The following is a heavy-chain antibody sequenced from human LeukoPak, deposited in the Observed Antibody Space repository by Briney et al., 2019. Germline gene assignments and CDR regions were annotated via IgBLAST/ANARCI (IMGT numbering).Heavy chain of an antibody. V-gene: IGHV3-53*01. CDR2: IHSDGST. J-gene: IGHJ3*02. Sequence: GGSLRLSCAASGFTVNNVYMAWVRQAPGKGLEWVSVIHSDGSTFYADSVKGRFSISRDSSKNILYLQLTSLRAEDTALYYCVRDRYYYDSSGYYDAFDTWGQGTMVSVSS. CDR3: VRDRYYYDSSGYYDAFDT. D-gene: IGHD3-22*01. CDR1: GFTVNNVY.